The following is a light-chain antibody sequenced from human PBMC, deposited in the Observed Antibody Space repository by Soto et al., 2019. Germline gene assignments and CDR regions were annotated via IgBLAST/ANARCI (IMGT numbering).Light chain of an antibody. V-gene: IGLV1-47*01. CDR2: RNN. Sequence: QSVLTQPPSASGTPGQRVTISCSGSSSNIGSNYVYWYQQLPGTAPTLLIYRNNQRPSGVPDRFSGSKSGTSASLAISGRLSEDEADYYCAAWDDSLSGGVFGGGTKLTVL. J-gene: IGLJ2*01. CDR1: SSNIGSNY. CDR3: AAWDDSLSGGV.